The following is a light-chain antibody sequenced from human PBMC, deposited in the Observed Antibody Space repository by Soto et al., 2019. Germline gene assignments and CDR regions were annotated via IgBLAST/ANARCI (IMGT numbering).Light chain of an antibody. CDR1: QSVSSN. V-gene: IGKV3-15*01. J-gene: IGKJ5*01. Sequence: EIVMTQSPATLSLSPGESATLSCRASQSVSSNLAWYQQKTGQAPRLLIYDASTRATGIPARFSGSGSGTELNLTINRLQSEDFAVYFCQKFNKWPITCGQGTRLEIK. CDR2: DAS. CDR3: QKFNKWPIT.